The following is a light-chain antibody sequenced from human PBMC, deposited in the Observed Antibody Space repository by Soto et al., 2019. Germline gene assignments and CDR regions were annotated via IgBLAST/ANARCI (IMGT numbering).Light chain of an antibody. CDR1: SSDVGGYNY. CDR2: DVS. Sequence: QSALTQPASVSGSPGQSITISCTGTSSDVGGYNYVCWFQQHPGKAPKLMIYDVSNRPSGVSNRFSGSKSDNTASLTISGLQAEDEADYYCSSYTSSSTVIFGGGTKLTVL. CDR3: SSYTSSSTVI. J-gene: IGLJ2*01. V-gene: IGLV2-14*01.